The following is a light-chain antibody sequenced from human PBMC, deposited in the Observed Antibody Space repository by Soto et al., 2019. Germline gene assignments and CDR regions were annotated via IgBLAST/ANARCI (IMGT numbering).Light chain of an antibody. CDR3: HHYDNWPRT. Sequence: DIVMTMTPNSLAVSLGETATINCKSSQRALYSSHNKNYLAWSQQRPGQAPRLLIYGASTRATGIPARFSGSGSGTEFILTISSLQSEDFAVYYCHHYDNWPRTFGQGTKVDIK. CDR1: QRALYSSHNKNY. CDR2: GAS. V-gene: IGKV4-1*01. J-gene: IGKJ1*01.